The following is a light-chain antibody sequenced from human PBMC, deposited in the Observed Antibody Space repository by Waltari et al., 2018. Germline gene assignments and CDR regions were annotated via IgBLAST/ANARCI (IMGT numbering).Light chain of an antibody. CDR3: CSYAGRYTPYV. J-gene: IGLJ1*01. V-gene: IGLV2-11*01. CDR2: DVI. Sequence: QSALTQPRSVSGSPGQSVTFSCPGTSSDLGAYNSFSWYQQHPGKAPKLMIYDVIKRPSGVPDRFSGSKSVNTASLTISGLQAEDEADYYCCSYAGRYTPYVFGTGTKVTVL. CDR1: SSDLGAYNS.